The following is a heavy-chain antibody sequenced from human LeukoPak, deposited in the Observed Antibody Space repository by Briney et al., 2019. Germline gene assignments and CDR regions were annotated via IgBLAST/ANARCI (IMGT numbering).Heavy chain of an antibody. CDR2: IYPGDSDT. J-gene: IGHJ5*02. Sequence: GESLKISCKGSGYSFTSYWIGWVRQMPGKGLEWMGIIYPGDSDTRYSPSFQGQVTISADKSISTAYLQWSSLKASDTAMYYCARQVPTYHSSSWFDPWGQGTLVTVSS. V-gene: IGHV5-51*01. CDR3: ARQVPTYHSSSWFDP. D-gene: IGHD6-6*01. CDR1: GYSFTSYW.